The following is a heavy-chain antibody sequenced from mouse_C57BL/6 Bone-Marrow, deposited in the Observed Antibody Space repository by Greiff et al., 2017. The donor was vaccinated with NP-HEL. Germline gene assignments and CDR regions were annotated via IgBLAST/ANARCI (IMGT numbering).Heavy chain of an antibody. CDR1: GFTFSSYA. CDR3: AREKGL. Sequence: EVQLVESGGGLVKPGGSLKLSCAASGFTFSSYAMSWVRQTPEKRLEWVATISDGGSYTYYPDNVKGRFTISRDNAKNNLYLQMSHLKSEDTAMYYCAREKGLWGQGTTLTVSS. J-gene: IGHJ2*01. V-gene: IGHV5-4*01. D-gene: IGHD3-3*01. CDR2: ISDGGSYT.